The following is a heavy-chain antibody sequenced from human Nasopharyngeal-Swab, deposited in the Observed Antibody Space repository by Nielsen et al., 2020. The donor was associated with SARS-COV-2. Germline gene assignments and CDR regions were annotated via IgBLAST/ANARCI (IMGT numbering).Heavy chain of an antibody. J-gene: IGHJ6*03. Sequence: LSCTVPGGSICRSSYYWGWIRQPTGEGLAWLGRIYYSGSTYYSGSLKIRFTISVDTSKNQFTLKLSSLTAADTAVYYCARHKYCSSTSCYFRREKASYYYMDVWGKGTTVTVSS. V-gene: IGHV4-39*01. CDR3: ARHKYCSSTSCYFRREKASYYYMDV. CDR1: GGSICRSSYY. D-gene: IGHD2-2*01. CDR2: IYYSGST.